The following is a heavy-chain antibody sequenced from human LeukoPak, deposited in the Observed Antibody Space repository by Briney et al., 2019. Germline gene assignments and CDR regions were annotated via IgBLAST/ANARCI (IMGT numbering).Heavy chain of an antibody. V-gene: IGHV5-51*01. J-gene: IGHJ4*02. CDR3: VRHGLGSSWFGFDY. Sequence: GESLKISCKGSGYTFTTYWIGWVRQMPGKGLEWMGIIYPGDSDPRYSQSFQGQVTISADKSIITAYLQWSSLKASDSAMYYCVRHGLGSSWFGFDYWGQGTLVTVSS. CDR1: GYTFTTYW. D-gene: IGHD6-13*01. CDR2: IYPGDSDP.